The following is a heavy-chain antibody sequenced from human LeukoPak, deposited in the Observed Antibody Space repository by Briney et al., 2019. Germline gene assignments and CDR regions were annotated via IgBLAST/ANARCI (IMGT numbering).Heavy chain of an antibody. CDR3: AKDTTLWEGAIFDY. CDR2: ISGSGGST. CDR1: GFTFSSYA. J-gene: IGHJ4*02. V-gene: IGHV3-23*01. Sequence: GGSLRLSCAASGFTFSSYAMSWVRQAPGKGLEWVSAISGSGGSTYYADSVKGRFTISRDNSKNTLYLQMDSLRAEDTAVYYCAKDTTLWEGAIFDYWGQGTPVTVSS. D-gene: IGHD1-26*01.